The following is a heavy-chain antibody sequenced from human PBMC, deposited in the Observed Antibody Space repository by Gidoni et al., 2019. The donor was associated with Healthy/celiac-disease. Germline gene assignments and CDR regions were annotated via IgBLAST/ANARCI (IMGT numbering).Heavy chain of an antibody. CDR2: IYYSGST. V-gene: IGHV4-59*01. Sequence: QVQLQESGPGLVKPSETLSLTCTVSGASISSYYWSWIRQPPGKGLEWIGYIYYSGSTNYNPSLKSRVTISVDTSKNQFSLKLSSVTAADTAVYYCARCYDFWSGYCALGYWGQGTLVTVSS. CDR3: ARCYDFWSGYCALGY. J-gene: IGHJ4*02. D-gene: IGHD3-3*01. CDR1: GASISSYY.